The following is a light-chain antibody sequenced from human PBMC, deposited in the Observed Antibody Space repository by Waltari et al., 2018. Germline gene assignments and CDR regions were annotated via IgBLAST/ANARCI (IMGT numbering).Light chain of an antibody. CDR3: QSYDSGQWV. Sequence: QSVLTQPPSVSGAPGQRVTISCTGSSSNIGAGSDVHWYQQFSGTAPKLLIFDNDNRPSGVPDRFSCSRSGTSAYLAITGLQTDDEADYFCQSYDSGQWVFGGGTKVTVL. CDR2: DND. J-gene: IGLJ3*02. V-gene: IGLV1-40*01. CDR1: SSNIGAGSD.